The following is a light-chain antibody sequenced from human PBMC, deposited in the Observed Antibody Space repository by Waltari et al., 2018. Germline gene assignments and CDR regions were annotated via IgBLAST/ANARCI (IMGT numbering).Light chain of an antibody. V-gene: IGKV3-20*01. J-gene: IGKJ2*01. CDR3: HQYGSSPYI. Sequence: EIVLTQSSGTLSLSSGERATLSCRASQSVTSRYIAWYQQKPGQPPRLLFYGPSSRATGIPDRFSGSGSGTDFTLTISRLEPEDFAVYYCHQYGSSPYIFGQGTKLEIK. CDR2: GPS. CDR1: QSVTSRY.